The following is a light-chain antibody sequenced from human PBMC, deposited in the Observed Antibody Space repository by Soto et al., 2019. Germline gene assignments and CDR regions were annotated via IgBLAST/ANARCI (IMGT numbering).Light chain of an antibody. V-gene: IGKV3-11*01. CDR1: RSVSTY. CDR3: HHRSNWPLT. J-gene: IGKJ4*01. CDR2: DAS. Sequence: EIVLTQSPATLSLSPGEGATLSCRASRSVSTYLAWYQQKPGQAPRLLIYDASNRATGIPARFSGSGSGTDFTLTISILEPEDFAVYYCHHRSNWPLTFGGGTKVEIK.